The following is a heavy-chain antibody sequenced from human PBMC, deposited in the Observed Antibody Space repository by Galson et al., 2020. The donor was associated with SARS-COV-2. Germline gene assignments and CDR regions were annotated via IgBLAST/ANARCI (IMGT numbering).Heavy chain of an antibody. D-gene: IGHD3-22*01. CDR2: ISYDGSNK. CDR3: ARTGSGYYYVFDY. V-gene: IGHV3-30*03. J-gene: IGHJ4*02. CDR1: GFTFSSYG. Sequence: QAGGSLRLSCAASGFTFSSYGMHWVRQAPGKGLEWVAVISYDGSNKYYADSVKGRFTISRDNSKNTLYLQMNSLRAEDTAVYYCARTGSGYYYVFDYWGQGTLVTVSS.